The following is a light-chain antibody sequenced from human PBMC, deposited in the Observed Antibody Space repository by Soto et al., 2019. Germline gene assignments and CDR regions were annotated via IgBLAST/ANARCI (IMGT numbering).Light chain of an antibody. J-gene: IGLJ2*01. CDR2: DVS. Sequence: QSALTQPPSASGSPGQSVTISCTGTSSDVGGYNYVSWYQQHPGKAPKLMIYDVSKRPSGVPDRFSGSKSGNTASLTVSGLQAEDEADYYCSSYAGSNKLLFGGGTKVTVL. CDR1: SSDVGGYNY. CDR3: SSYAGSNKLL. V-gene: IGLV2-8*01.